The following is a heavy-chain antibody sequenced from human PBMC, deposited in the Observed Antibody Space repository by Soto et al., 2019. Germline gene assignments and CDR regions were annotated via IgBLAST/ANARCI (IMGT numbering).Heavy chain of an antibody. J-gene: IGHJ1*01. V-gene: IGHV3-30*03. CDR1: ESIFSSYG. CDR2: ISSDGSVK. Sequence: GGSLRLSCAASESIFSSYGMHWVRQAPGKGLEWVAVISSDGSVKYYADSVKGRFTISRDNSKNTLYLQMNSLRTEDTAVYHCAREGHSRGYGAYLQHWGQGTLVTVSS. CDR3: AREGHSRGYGAYLQH. D-gene: IGHD6-25*01.